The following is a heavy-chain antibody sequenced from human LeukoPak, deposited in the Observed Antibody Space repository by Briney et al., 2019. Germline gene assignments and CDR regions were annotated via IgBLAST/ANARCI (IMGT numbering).Heavy chain of an antibody. D-gene: IGHD2-15*01. Sequence: GGSLRLSCAASGFTFSSYWMHWVRQTPGKGLEWVSFITGDSGTIYYVDSMKGRFTISRGNAKNSLYLQIDNLRAEDTAVYYCARDRMGGSFDYWGQGTPVTVSS. CDR3: ARDRMGGSFDY. CDR2: ITGDSGTI. J-gene: IGHJ4*02. CDR1: GFTFSSYW. V-gene: IGHV3-48*01.